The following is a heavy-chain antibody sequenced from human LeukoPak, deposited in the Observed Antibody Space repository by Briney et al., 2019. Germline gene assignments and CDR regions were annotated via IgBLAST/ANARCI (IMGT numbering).Heavy chain of an antibody. CDR2: ISSSGSTI. V-gene: IGHV3-11*01. J-gene: IGHJ3*02. CDR1: GFTFSDYY. CDR3: AKQSGSDAFDI. Sequence: GGSLRLSCAASGFTFSDYYMSWIRQAPGKGLEWVSYISSSGSTIYYADSVKGRFTTSRDNAKNSLYLQMNSLRAEDTALYYCAKQSGSDAFDIWGQGTMVTVSS. D-gene: IGHD1/OR15-1a*01.